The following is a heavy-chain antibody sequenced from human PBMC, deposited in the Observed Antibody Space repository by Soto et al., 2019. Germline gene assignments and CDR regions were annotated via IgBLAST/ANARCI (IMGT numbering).Heavy chain of an antibody. CDR2: INAGNGNT. CDR1: GYPFTRYA. CDR3: ASWSPGVYYDSSGYYPHDAFDI. D-gene: IGHD3-22*01. J-gene: IGHJ3*02. V-gene: IGHV1-3*01. Sequence: XSVKGYCNASGYPFTRYAMHWVRQATGQRLEWMGWINAGNGNTKYSQKFQCRVTITRDTSASTAYMELSSLRSEDTAVYYCASWSPGVYYDSSGYYPHDAFDIWGQGTMVTVSS.